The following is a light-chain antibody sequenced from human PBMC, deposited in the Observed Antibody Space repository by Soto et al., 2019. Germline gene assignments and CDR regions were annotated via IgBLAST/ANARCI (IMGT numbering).Light chain of an antibody. CDR2: GAS. CDR1: QTVIKNY. Sequence: ESVLTQSPGTLSLSPGERATLSCRASQTVIKNYLAWYQRKPGQAPRLLIYGASNRATGIPDRFSGGGSGTVFTLTISRLEPEDSALYYCQKYETSPYTFGQGTKLEIK. CDR3: QKYETSPYT. J-gene: IGKJ2*01. V-gene: IGKV3-20*01.